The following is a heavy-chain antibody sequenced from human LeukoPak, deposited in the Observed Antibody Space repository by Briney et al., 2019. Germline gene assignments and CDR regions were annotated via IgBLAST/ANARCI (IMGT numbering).Heavy chain of an antibody. CDR3: ASVGYYDSSGYYEDAFDI. D-gene: IGHD3-22*01. CDR2: INHSGST. Sequence: SETLSLTCAVYGGSFSGYYWSWIRQPPGKGLEWIGEINHSGSTKYHPALKGQGTISVDTSKNLFSLKLSSVTAADTAVYYCASVGYYDSSGYYEDAFDIWGQGTMVTVSS. CDR1: GGSFSGYY. J-gene: IGHJ3*02. V-gene: IGHV4-34*01.